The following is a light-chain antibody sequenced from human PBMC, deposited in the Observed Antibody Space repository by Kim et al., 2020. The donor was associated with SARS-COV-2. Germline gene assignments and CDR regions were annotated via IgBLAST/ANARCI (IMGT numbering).Light chain of an antibody. CDR2: GAS. CDR3: QQYGSSPPIT. Sequence: PGERANRSCRVRQSVSSSYLARYQQKPGQAPRLLIYGASSRATGIPDRFSGSGSGTDFTLTISRLEPEDFAVYYCQQYGSSPPITFGQGTRLEIK. V-gene: IGKV3-20*01. CDR1: QSVSSSY. J-gene: IGKJ5*01.